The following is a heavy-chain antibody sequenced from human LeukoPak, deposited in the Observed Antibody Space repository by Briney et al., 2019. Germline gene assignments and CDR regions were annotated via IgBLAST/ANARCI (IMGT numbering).Heavy chain of an antibody. CDR2: IRSEANGATT. Sequence: GGSLRLSCAASGFTFNSYAMHWVRQAPGKGLEWVGFIRSEANGATTEYAASVKGRFTISRDGSKSIAYLQMSSLKTEDTAVYYCTRDVNWNFEFGGQGTLVTVSS. CDR3: TRDVNWNFEF. D-gene: IGHD1-7*01. CDR1: GFTFNSYA. V-gene: IGHV3-49*04. J-gene: IGHJ4*02.